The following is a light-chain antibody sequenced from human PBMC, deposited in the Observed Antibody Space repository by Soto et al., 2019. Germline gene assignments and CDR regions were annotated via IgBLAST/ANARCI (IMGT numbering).Light chain of an antibody. CDR2: DVS. J-gene: IGKJ1*01. Sequence: EIVLTQSPGTLSLSPGERATLSCRSSQSVSSNYLAWYQQKPDLPPRLLIYDVSGRATGIPDRFSGRGSGTDFTLTMSRLEPEDFAVYYCQQYGSSPSCGQGTKVEIK. CDR1: QSVSSNY. V-gene: IGKV3-20*01. CDR3: QQYGSSPS.